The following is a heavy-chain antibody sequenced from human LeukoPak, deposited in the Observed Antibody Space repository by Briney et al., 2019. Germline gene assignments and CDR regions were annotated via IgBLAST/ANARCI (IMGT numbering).Heavy chain of an antibody. CDR1: GFTFSSYA. D-gene: IGHD6-13*01. CDR2: ISSSSSTI. CDR3: ARDGIAAGDY. Sequence: PGGSLRLSCAASGFTFSSYAMSWVRQAPGKGLEWVSAISSSSSTIYYADSVKGRFTISRDNAKNSLYLQMNSLRAEDTAVYYCARDGIAAGDYWGQGTLVTVSS. V-gene: IGHV3-48*01. J-gene: IGHJ4*02.